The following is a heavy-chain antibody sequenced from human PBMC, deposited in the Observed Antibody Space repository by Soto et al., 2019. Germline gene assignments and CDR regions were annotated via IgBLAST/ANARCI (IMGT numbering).Heavy chain of an antibody. D-gene: IGHD6-19*01. J-gene: IGHJ4*02. Sequence: GSLRLSCAASGFTFSTYAMTWVRQAPGKGLEWVSSITGSGGTTHHADSVKGRFTITRDNSQSTLYLQMKSLRAEDTAVYFCAIDKCRYRSGWHLDYWGLGTLVTVTA. V-gene: IGHV3-23*01. CDR3: AIDKCRYRSGWHLDY. CDR2: ITGSGGTT. CDR1: GFTFSTYA.